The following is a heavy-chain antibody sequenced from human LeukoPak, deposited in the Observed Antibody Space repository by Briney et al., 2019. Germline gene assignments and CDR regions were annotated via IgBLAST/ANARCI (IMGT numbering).Heavy chain of an antibody. J-gene: IGHJ5*02. CDR1: GGSFSGYY. D-gene: IGHD3-3*01. CDR2: INHSGST. Sequence: PSETLSLTCAVYGGSFSGYYWSWIRQPPGKGLEWIGEINHSGSTNYNPSLKSRVTISVDTSKNQFSLKLSSVTAADTAVYYCARAFPKTLRALRRCDPWGQGTLVTVSS. CDR3: ARAFPKTLRALRRCDP. V-gene: IGHV4-34*01.